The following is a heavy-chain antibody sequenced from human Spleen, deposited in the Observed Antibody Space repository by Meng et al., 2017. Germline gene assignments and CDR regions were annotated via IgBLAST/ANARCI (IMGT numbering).Heavy chain of an antibody. J-gene: IGHJ4*02. V-gene: IGHV7-4-1*02. Sequence: QVQLVHSGSECRKPGASVKVSCKASGYTLTNYAINWLRQAPGQGLEWMGWIDTKTGNPTYAQGFRGRLVFSLDTSVSTTYLEISGLKADDTAVYYCTRDGYLDCSRTNCFDYWGQGTLVTVSS. CDR2: IDTKTGNP. CDR3: TRDGYLDCSRTNCFDY. CDR1: GYTLTNYA. D-gene: IGHD2-2*01.